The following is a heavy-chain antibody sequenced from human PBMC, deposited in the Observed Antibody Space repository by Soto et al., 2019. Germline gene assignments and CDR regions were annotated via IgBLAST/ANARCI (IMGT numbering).Heavy chain of an antibody. J-gene: IGHJ4*02. CDR1: GYTLTELS. V-gene: IGHV1-24*01. CDR2: FDPEDGET. CDR3: ATGPARYNWNYGYFDY. Sequence: ASVKVSCKVSGYTLTELSMHWVRQAPGKGLEWMGGFDPEDGETIYAQKFQGRVTMTEDTSTDTAYMELSSLRSEDTAVYYCATGPARYNWNYGYFDYWGQGTLVTVSS. D-gene: IGHD1-7*01.